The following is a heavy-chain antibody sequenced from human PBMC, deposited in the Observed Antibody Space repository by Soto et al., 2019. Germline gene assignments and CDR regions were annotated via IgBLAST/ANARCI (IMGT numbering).Heavy chain of an antibody. J-gene: IGHJ6*03. Sequence: GASVKVSCKASGYTFTSYAMHWVRQAPGQRLEWMGWINAGNGNTKYSQKFQGRVTITRDTSASTGYMELSSLRSEDTAVYYCARSRREQQLVSLSYYYYMDVWGKGTTVTVSS. D-gene: IGHD6-13*01. V-gene: IGHV1-3*01. CDR3: ARSRREQQLVSLSYYYYMDV. CDR2: INAGNGNT. CDR1: GYTFTSYA.